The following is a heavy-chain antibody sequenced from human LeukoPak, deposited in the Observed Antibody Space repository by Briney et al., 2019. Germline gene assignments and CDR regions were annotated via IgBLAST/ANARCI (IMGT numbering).Heavy chain of an antibody. Sequence: ASVKVSCKASGYSFTRHYMHWVRQAPGQGLEWMGLINPRGTSTIYAGKFQGRIIMTRDMSTTTDYMELSSLKSDDTAVYYCARDNSMQERGWWFDPWAREPWSPSPQ. D-gene: IGHD1-1*01. CDR1: GYSFTRHY. J-gene: IGHJ5*02. CDR3: ARDNSMQERGWWFDP. CDR2: INPRGTST. V-gene: IGHV1-46*01.